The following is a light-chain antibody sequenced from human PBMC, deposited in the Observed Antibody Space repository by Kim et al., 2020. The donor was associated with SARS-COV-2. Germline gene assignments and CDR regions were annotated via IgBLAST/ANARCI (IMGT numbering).Light chain of an antibody. Sequence: LGQKGTITCQGDSLRSFYANWYQQKPGQAPLLVFYGKDTRASGIPDRFSGSNAGNTASLTISGAQAEDEADYYCNSRDKTGNHPVFGGGTQLTVL. V-gene: IGLV3-19*01. CDR1: SLRSFY. CDR2: GKD. J-gene: IGLJ3*02. CDR3: NSRDKTGNHPV.